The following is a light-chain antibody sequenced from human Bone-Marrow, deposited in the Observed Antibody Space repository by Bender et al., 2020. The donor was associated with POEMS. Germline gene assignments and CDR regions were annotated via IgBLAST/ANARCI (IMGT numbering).Light chain of an antibody. CDR3: AAWDDSLSGHVV. V-gene: IGLV1-44*01. J-gene: IGLJ2*01. CDR1: SSNIGTNP. Sequence: QSVLTQPPSASGTPGQRVTISCSGSSSNIGTNPVNWYQQLPGTAPKLLIYINNQRPSGVPDRFSGSKSGTSASLAISGLQSEDEADYYCAAWDDSLSGHVVFGGGTKLTVL. CDR2: INN.